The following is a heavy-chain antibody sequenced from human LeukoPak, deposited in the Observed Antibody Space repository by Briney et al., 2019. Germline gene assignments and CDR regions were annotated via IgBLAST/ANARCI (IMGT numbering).Heavy chain of an antibody. J-gene: IGHJ4*02. CDR2: IRYDGSNK. D-gene: IGHD2-2*02. V-gene: IGHV3-30*02. CDR1: GFTFSSYD. CDR3: AKMGDIVVVPAAILEGDDDY. Sequence: GGSLRLSCAASGFTFSSYDMHWVRQAPGKGLEWVAFIRYDGSNKYYADSVKGRFTISRDNSKNTLYLQMNSLRAEDTAVYYCAKMGDIVVVPAAILEGDDDYWGQGTLVTVSS.